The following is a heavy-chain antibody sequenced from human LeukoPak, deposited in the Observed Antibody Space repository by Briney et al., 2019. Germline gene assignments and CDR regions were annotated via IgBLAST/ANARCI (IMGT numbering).Heavy chain of an antibody. Sequence: GGSLRLSCAASGFTFSSYGMHWVRQAPGKGLEWVAVISYDGSNKYYADSVKGRFTISRDNSKNTLYLQMISLRAEDTAVYYCAKDPFYWGQGTLVTVSS. J-gene: IGHJ4*02. CDR2: ISYDGSNK. CDR3: AKDPFY. CDR1: GFTFSSYG. V-gene: IGHV3-30*18.